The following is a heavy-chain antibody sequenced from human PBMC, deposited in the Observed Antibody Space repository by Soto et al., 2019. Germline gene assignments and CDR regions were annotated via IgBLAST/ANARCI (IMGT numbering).Heavy chain of an antibody. CDR2: ISWDGGIT. CDR1: GFTFNAYT. J-gene: IGHJ4*02. V-gene: IGHV3-43*01. D-gene: IGHD3-9*01. Sequence: GGSLRLSCAASGFTFNAYTMHWVRQAPGRGLEWVSLISWDGGITYYGDSVKGRFTVSRDNSDNSLYLQMTSLRSDDTAFYYCAKDSYDILTGQKRYFDSWGQGTLVTVSS. CDR3: AKDSYDILTGQKRYFDS.